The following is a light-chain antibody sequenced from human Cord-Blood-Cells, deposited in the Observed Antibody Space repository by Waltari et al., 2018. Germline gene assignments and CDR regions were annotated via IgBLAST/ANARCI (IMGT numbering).Light chain of an antibody. CDR2: KAS. V-gene: IGKV1-5*03. Sequence: DLQMTQSPSTLSASVGDRVTITCRASQSISSWLAWYQQKPGKAPKLLIYKASSLESGVPSRFSGSGSGTEFTLTISSLQHDDFATYYCQQYNSYSPTFGPGTKVDIK. J-gene: IGKJ3*01. CDR1: QSISSW. CDR3: QQYNSYSPT.